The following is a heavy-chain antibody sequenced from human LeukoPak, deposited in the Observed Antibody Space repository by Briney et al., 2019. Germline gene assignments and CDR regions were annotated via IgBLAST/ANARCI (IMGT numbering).Heavy chain of an antibody. D-gene: IGHD3-16*01. CDR1: GFTFSSYG. Sequence: QSGGSLRLSCAASGFTFSSYGMHWVRQAPGKGLEWVAVISYDGSNKYYADSVKGRFTISRDNSKTTLYLQMNSLKAEDTAVYYCAKVQGGRGRNLGGTFASWDREPWSPSPQ. CDR2: ISYDGSNK. CDR3: AKVQGGRGRNLGGTFAS. J-gene: IGHJ4*02. V-gene: IGHV3-30*18.